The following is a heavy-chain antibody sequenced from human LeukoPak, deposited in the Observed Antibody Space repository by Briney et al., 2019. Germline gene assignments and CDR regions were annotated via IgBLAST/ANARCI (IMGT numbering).Heavy chain of an antibody. J-gene: IGHJ4*02. CDR1: GFTFSSYA. CDR2: ISGSGGST. V-gene: IGHV3-23*01. Sequence: GGSLRLSCAASGFTFSSYAMSWVRQAPGKGLDWVSAISGSGGSTYYADSVKGRFTISRDNSKNTLYLQMNSLRAEDTAVYYCAKPGGITFGGVIVTFDYCGQGTLVTVSS. CDR3: AKPGGITFGGVIVTFDY. D-gene: IGHD3-16*02.